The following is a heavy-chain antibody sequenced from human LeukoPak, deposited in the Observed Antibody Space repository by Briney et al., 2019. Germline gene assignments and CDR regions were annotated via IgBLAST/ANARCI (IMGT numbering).Heavy chain of an antibody. Sequence: SQTLSLTCAVSGGSISSGGYSWGWIRQPPGKGLEWIGYIYHSGSTYYNPSLKSRVTISVDRSKNQFSLKLSSVTAADTAVYYCARGDYGSGSYYPPSFDYWGQGTLVTVSS. J-gene: IGHJ4*02. V-gene: IGHV4-30-2*01. CDR1: GGSISSGGYS. CDR2: IYHSGST. D-gene: IGHD3-10*01. CDR3: ARGDYGSGSYYPPSFDY.